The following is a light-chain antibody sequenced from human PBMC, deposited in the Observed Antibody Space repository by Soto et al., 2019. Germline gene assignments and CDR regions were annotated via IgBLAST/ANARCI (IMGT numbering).Light chain of an antibody. CDR2: AAS. J-gene: IGKJ2*01. CDR1: QSISSY. CDR3: QQSYSTPPL. V-gene: IGKV1-39*01. Sequence: DIQMTQSPSSLSASVGDRVTITCRASQSISSYLNWYQQKPGKAPKLLIYAASSLQSGVPSRFSGSGSGTDFTLTISSLQPEDFATYYCQQSYSTPPLFGQGTKLEIK.